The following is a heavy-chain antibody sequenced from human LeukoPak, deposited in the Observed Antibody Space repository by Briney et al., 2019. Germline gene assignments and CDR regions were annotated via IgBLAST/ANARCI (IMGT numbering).Heavy chain of an antibody. CDR2: IIPIFGTA. J-gene: IGHJ5*02. CDR1: GGTFSSYA. CDR3: ASIQRAEYNWFDP. Sequence: ASVMVSCKASGGTFSSYAISWVRQAPGQGLEWMGGIIPIFGTANYAQKFQGRVTITADESTSTAYMELSSLRSEDTAVYYCASIQRAEYNWFDPWGQGTLVTVSS. V-gene: IGHV1-69*01.